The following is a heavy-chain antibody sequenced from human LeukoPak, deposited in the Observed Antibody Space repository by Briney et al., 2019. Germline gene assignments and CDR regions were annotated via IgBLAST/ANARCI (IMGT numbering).Heavy chain of an antibody. CDR1: GFTFTNAW. D-gene: IGHD1-20*01. Sequence: GGSLRLSCAASGFTFTNAWMNWVRQAPGKGLEWVGRIKSKADGETIDYAAPVKGRFTFSRDDSKNMLYLQVNSLKSEDTAVYYCSTLTSRGLSDSWGQGTLVTVSS. J-gene: IGHJ4*02. V-gene: IGHV3-15*07. CDR2: IKSKADGETI. CDR3: STLTSRGLSDS.